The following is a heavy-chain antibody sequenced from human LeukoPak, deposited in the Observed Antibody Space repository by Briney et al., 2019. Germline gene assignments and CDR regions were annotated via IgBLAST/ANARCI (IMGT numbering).Heavy chain of an antibody. Sequence: GGSLRLSCAASGFTFSSHGINWVRQAPGKGLEWVSGISPSGDITYYTDSVQGRFTISRDNSKNTLYLQMNSLRAEDTAVYYCAKGTYYYGSGSLRCYMDVWGKGTTVTVSS. CDR3: AKGTYYYGSGSLRCYMDV. CDR2: ISPSGDIT. V-gene: IGHV3-23*01. D-gene: IGHD3-10*01. CDR1: GFTFSSHG. J-gene: IGHJ6*03.